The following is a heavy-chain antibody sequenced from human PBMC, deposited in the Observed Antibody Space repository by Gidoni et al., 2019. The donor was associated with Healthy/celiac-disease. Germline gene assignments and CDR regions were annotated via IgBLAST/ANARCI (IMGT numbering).Heavy chain of an antibody. J-gene: IGHJ4*02. Sequence: FKRCAMSWVRQAPGKGLEWVSTISGSGGSTYYADSVKGRFTISRDNSKNTLYLQMNSLRAEDTAVYYCAKDHWKYIYWGQGTLVTVSS. CDR1: FKRCA. CDR2: ISGSGGST. CDR3: AKDHWKYIY. V-gene: IGHV3-23*01. D-gene: IGHD1-7*01.